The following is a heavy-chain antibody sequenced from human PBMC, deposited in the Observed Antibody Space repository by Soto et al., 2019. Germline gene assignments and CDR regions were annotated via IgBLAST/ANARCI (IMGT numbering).Heavy chain of an antibody. V-gene: IGHV3-30-3*01. D-gene: IGHD2-21*02. CDR1: GFTFSSYA. CDR3: ARYIVVVTATYAFDI. CDR2: ISYDGSDK. Sequence: QVQLVESGGGVVQPGRSLRLSCAASGFTFSSYAMHWVRQAPGKGLEWVAVISYDGSDKYYADSVKGRFTISRDNSKNTVYLQMNSLRAEDTAVYYCARYIVVVTATYAFDIWGQGTMVTVSS. J-gene: IGHJ3*02.